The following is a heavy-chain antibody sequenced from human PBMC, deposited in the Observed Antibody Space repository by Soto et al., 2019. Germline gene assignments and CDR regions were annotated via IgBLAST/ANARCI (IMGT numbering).Heavy chain of an antibody. CDR2: ISSSSSYI. J-gene: IGHJ4*02. D-gene: IGHD3-22*01. CDR1: GFTFSSYS. Sequence: EVQLVESGGGLVKPGGSLRLSCTASGFTFSSYSMNWVRQAPGKGLEWVSSISSSSSYIYYADSVKGRFTISRDNAKNSLYLQMDSLRAEDTAVYYCARVTYYYDSSGYYAYWGQGTLVTVSS. V-gene: IGHV3-21*01. CDR3: ARVTYYYDSSGYYAY.